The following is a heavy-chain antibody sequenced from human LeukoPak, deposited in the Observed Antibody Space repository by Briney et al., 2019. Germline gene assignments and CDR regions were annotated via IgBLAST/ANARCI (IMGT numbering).Heavy chain of an antibody. D-gene: IGHD6-13*01. V-gene: IGHV1-3*01. J-gene: IGHJ4*02. CDR1: GYTFTSYG. CDR3: ARVSEGIAAAGRERGYFDY. CDR2: INAGNGNT. Sequence: ASVKVSCKASGYTFTSYGISWVRQAPGQRLEWMGWINAGNGNTKYSQKFQGRVTITRDTSASTAYMELSSLRSEDTAVYYCARVSEGIAAAGRERGYFDYWGQGTLVTVSS.